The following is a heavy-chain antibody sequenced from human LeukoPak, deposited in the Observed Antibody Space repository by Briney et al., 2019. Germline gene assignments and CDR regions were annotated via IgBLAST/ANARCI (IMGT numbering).Heavy chain of an antibody. J-gene: IGHJ5*02. CDR1: GYTFTSYG. CDR2: ISAYNGNT. D-gene: IGHD6-13*01. CDR3: ARASSSWPDRGYWFDP. Sequence: GSVKVSCKASGYTFTSYGISWVRQAPGQGLEWMGWISAYNGNTDYAQKLQGRVTMTTDTSTSTAYMELRSLRSDDTAVYYCARASSSWPDRGYWFDPWGQGTLVTVSS. V-gene: IGHV1-18*01.